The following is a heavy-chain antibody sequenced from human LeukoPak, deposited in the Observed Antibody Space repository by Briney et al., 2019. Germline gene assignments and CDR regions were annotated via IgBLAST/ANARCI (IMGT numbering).Heavy chain of an antibody. D-gene: IGHD3-22*01. CDR2: INHSGST. J-gene: IGHJ4*02. CDR1: GGSFSGYY. CDR3: ARGNYETYDSSGYFDY. V-gene: IGHV4-34*01. Sequence: SETLSLTCAVYGGSFSGYYWSWIRQPPGKGLEWIGEINHSGSTNYNPSLKSRATISVDTSKNQFSLKLSSVTAADTAVYYCARGNYETYDSSGYFDYWGQGTLVTVSS.